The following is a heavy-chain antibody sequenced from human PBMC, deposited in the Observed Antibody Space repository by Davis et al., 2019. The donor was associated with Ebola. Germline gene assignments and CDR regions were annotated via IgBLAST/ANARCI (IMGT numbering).Heavy chain of an antibody. CDR2: IYSGGST. D-gene: IGHD2-15*01. V-gene: IGHV3-53*01. Sequence: GGSLNLSCPASGFTSSNAWMNWVRQAPGKGLEWVSVIYSGGSTYYADSVKGRFTISRDNSKNTLYLQMNSLRAEDTAVYYCARVVCSGGSCYSDYWGQGTLVTVSS. CDR3: ARVVCSGGSCYSDY. J-gene: IGHJ4*02. CDR1: GFTSSNAW.